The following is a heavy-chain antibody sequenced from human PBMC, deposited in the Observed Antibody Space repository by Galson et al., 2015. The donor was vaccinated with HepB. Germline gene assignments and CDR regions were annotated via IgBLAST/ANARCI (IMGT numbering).Heavy chain of an antibody. CDR1: GFAFSDYA. Sequence: SLRLSCAASGFAFSDYAMSWVRQAPGKGLEWVSLIGGSGTNIYYADSVKGRFTISRDNSKNTLYLQMNSLRAEDTAVYYCAKDSGPPRIAVDPEAFDIWGQGTMVTVSS. V-gene: IGHV3-23*01. J-gene: IGHJ3*02. D-gene: IGHD6-19*01. CDR2: IGGSGTNI. CDR3: AKDSGPPRIAVDPEAFDI.